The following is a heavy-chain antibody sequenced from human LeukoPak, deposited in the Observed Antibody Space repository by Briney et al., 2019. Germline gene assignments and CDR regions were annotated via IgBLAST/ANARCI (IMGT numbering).Heavy chain of an antibody. V-gene: IGHV4-39*07. CDR2: IYYSGST. Sequence: PSETLSLTCTVSGDSISSSFYYWGWIRQPPGRGLEWIGSIYYSGSTYYNPSLKSRVTISVDTSKNQFSLKLSSVTAADTAVYYCARDPIWFGDRFGPYGMDVWGQGTTVTVSS. CDR1: GDSISSSFYY. D-gene: IGHD3-10*01. CDR3: ARDPIWFGDRFGPYGMDV. J-gene: IGHJ6*02.